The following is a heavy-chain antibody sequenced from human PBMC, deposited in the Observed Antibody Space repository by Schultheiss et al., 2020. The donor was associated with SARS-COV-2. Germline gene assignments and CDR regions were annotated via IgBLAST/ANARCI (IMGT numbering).Heavy chain of an antibody. CDR2: IYHSGST. Sequence: SETLSLTCTVSGGSISSSNWWSWVRQPPGKGLEWIGEIYHSGSTNYNPSLKSRVTMSVDTSKNQFSLKLSSVTAADTAVYYCANRPGDCSGGSCYFLGYYYYGMDVWGQGTTVTVSS. V-gene: IGHV4-4*02. D-gene: IGHD2-15*01. CDR1: GGSISSSNW. J-gene: IGHJ6*02. CDR3: ANRPGDCSGGSCYFLGYYYYGMDV.